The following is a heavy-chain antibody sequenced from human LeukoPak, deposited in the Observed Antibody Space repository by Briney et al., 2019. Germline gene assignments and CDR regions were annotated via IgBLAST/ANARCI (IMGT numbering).Heavy chain of an antibody. CDR3: AKAWRYSSSPDAFDI. D-gene: IGHD6-13*01. Sequence: ANSVKGRFTISRDNSKNTLYLQMNSLRAEDTAVYYCAKAWRYSSSPDAFDIWGQGTMVTVSS. J-gene: IGHJ3*02. V-gene: IGHV3-23*01.